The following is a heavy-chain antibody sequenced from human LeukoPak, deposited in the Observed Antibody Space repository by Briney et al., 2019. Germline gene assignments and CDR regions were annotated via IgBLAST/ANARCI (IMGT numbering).Heavy chain of an antibody. Sequence: PGGSLRLSCAASGFTFSSYEMNWVRQAPGKGLEWVSYISSSGSTIYYADSAKGRFTISRDNSEHTLSLQMNSLRADDTAVYYCAKATSTSDFDYWGQGTLVTVSS. D-gene: IGHD2-2*01. CDR2: ISSSGSTI. J-gene: IGHJ4*02. V-gene: IGHV3-48*03. CDR1: GFTFSSYE. CDR3: AKATSTSDFDY.